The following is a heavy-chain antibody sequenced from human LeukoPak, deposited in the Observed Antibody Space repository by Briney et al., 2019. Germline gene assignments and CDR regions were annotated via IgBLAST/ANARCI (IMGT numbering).Heavy chain of an antibody. CDR3: ARGGALYYYDTGFDY. CDR1: GFTFSSYA. D-gene: IGHD3-22*01. Sequence: GGSLRLSCAASGFTFSSYAMSWVRQAPGKGLEWVSAISGSGGSTYYADSVKGRFTISRDNSKNTLYLQMNSLRAEDTAVYYCARGGALYYYDTGFDYWGQGTLVTVSS. CDR2: ISGSGGST. J-gene: IGHJ4*02. V-gene: IGHV3-23*01.